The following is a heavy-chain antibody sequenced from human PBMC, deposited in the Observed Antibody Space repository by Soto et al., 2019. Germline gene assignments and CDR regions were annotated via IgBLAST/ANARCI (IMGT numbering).Heavy chain of an antibody. Sequence: QVQLVQSGAEVKKPGAAVKVSCKASGYYFSSYDINWVRQATGQGLEWMGWMNPNSGNTGYAQKFQGRVTMTRNSSISTAYMELSSLRSEDTAVYYCATLTVTLNHGMDVWAQGTTVTVSS. V-gene: IGHV1-8*01. D-gene: IGHD4-17*01. CDR3: ATLTVTLNHGMDV. CDR1: GYYFSSYD. J-gene: IGHJ6*02. CDR2: MNPNSGNT.